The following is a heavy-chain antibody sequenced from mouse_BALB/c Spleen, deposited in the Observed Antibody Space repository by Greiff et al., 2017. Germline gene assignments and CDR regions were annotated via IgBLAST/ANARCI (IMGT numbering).Heavy chain of an antibody. V-gene: IGHV1-69*02. CDR3: TREDVDY. J-gene: IGHJ2*01. CDR2: IYPSDSYT. Sequence: VKLQESGAELVKPGASVKLSCKASGYTFTSYWINWVKQRPGQGLEWIGNIYPSDSYTNYNQKFKDKATLTVDKSSSTAYMQLSSPTSEDSAVYYCTREDVDYWGQGTTLTVSS. CDR1: GYTFTSYW.